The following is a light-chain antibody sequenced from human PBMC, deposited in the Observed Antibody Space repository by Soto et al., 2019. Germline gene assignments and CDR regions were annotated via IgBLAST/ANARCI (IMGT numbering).Light chain of an antibody. CDR1: SSDVGGYDY. CDR2: EVT. J-gene: IGLJ1*01. Sequence: QSVLTQPASVSGSPGQSIAISCTGTSSDVGGYDYVSWYQQHPDKAPKLMIYEVTKRPSGVSNRFSGSKSGNTASLTISGFQPEDEADYYCSSHTSGSTRVFGGGTKVTVL. CDR3: SSHTSGSTRV. V-gene: IGLV2-14*01.